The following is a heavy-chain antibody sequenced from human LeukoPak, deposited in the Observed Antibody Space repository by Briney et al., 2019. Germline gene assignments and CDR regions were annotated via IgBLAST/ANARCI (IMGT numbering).Heavy chain of an antibody. CDR1: GYTLTELA. J-gene: IGHJ4*02. D-gene: IGHD2-21*01. V-gene: IGHV1-24*01. CDR2: FDTEKGET. Sequence: ASVKVSCKXSGYTLTELAMHWVRQAPGKGLEWIGGFDTEKGETIYTQQLQGRLTMTEDTSTDTAYMELSSLTSEDTAVYYCATPLGPLGLIPYYFDYWGQGTLVTVSS. CDR3: ATPLGPLGLIPYYFDY.